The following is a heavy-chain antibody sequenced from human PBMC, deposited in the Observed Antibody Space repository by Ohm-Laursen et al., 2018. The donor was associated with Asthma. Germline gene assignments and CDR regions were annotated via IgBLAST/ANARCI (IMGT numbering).Heavy chain of an antibody. CDR1: GFTFSSYG. CDR3: ARVYSSSGYWFDP. Sequence: SLRLSCAASGFTFSSYGMHWVRQAPGKGLEWVAVISYDGSNKYYADSVKGRFTISRDNSKNTLYLQMNSLRAEDTAVYYCARVYSSSGYWFDPWGQGTLVTVSS. J-gene: IGHJ5*02. CDR2: ISYDGSNK. D-gene: IGHD6-6*01. V-gene: IGHV3-30*03.